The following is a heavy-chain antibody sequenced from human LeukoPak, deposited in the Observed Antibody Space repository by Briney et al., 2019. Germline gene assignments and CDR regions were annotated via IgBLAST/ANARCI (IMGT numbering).Heavy chain of an antibody. CDR3: AGYCSSASCYVVDWFDP. Sequence: SETLSLTCAVYGGSFSGYYWSWIRQPPGKGLEWIGEINHSGSTNYNPSLKSRVTISVDTSKNQFSLKLSSVTAADTAVYYCAGYCSSASCYVVDWFDPGGQGTLVSVS. CDR1: GGSFSGYY. J-gene: IGHJ5*02. D-gene: IGHD2-2*01. CDR2: INHSGST. V-gene: IGHV4-34*01.